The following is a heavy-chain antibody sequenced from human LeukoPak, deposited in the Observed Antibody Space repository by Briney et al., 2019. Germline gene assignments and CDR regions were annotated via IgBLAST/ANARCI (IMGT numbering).Heavy chain of an antibody. D-gene: IGHD6-19*01. CDR1: GGSISSSNW. CDR2: IYHSGST. V-gene: IGHV4-4*02. Sequence: SGTLSLTCAVSGGSISSSNWWSWVRQPPGEGLGWIGEIYHSGSTNYNPSLKSRVTISVDKSKNQFSLKLSSVTAADTAVYYCARDLRSSGWSVDPWGQGTLVTVSS. J-gene: IGHJ5*02. CDR3: ARDLRSSGWSVDP.